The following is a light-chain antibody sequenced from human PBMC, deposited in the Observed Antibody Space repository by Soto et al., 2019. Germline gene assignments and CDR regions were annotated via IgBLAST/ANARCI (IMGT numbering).Light chain of an antibody. J-gene: IGKJ4*01. CDR3: QQYNRYSLT. CDR1: QSISSW. V-gene: IGKV1-5*01. CDR2: DAS. Sequence: DIQMTQSPSTLSASVGDRVTITCRASQSISSWLAWYQQKPGKAPKLLIYDASSLESGVPSRFSGSGSGTEFTLTISSLQPDGFATYSCQQYNRYSLTFGGGTKVELK.